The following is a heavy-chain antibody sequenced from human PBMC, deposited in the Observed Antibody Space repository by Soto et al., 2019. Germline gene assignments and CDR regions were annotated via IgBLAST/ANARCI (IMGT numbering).Heavy chain of an antibody. V-gene: IGHV3-73*01. CDR1: GFIFSGSA. J-gene: IGHJ4*02. Sequence: EVQLVESGGGLVQPGGSLKLSCAASGFIFSGSAVHWVRQASGKGLEWVGRILSKAGNYATAYPASMKGRFTISRDASENTAFLQMNSLKTEDTAVYYCIRGGSPYYYDYWGQGTLVAVSS. CDR3: IRGGSPYYYDY. CDR2: ILSKAGNYAT.